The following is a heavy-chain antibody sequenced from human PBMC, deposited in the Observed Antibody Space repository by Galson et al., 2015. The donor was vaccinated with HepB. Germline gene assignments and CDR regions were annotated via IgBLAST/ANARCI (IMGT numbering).Heavy chain of an antibody. Sequence: SLRLSCAASGFSFDDYAMHWVRQAPGRGLEWVSGVSWNSAKIEYADSVKGRFTISRDNAKNSLYLEMKSLRVEDTALYYCAKDTASGWYRYFDHWGQGTLVTVSS. D-gene: IGHD6-19*01. V-gene: IGHV3-9*01. J-gene: IGHJ4*02. CDR3: AKDTASGWYRYFDH. CDR2: VSWNSAKI. CDR1: GFSFDDYA.